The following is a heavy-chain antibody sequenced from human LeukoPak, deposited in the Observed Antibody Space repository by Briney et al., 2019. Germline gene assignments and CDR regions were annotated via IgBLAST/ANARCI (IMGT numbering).Heavy chain of an antibody. V-gene: IGHV4-31*03. Sequence: SETLSLTCTVSGGSISSSSYYWSWIRQPPGKGLEWIGYIYYSGSTYYNPSLKSRVTISVDTSKSQFSLKLSSVTAADTAVYYCARRRVDGYNYAFDYWGQGTLVTVSS. CDR1: GGSISSSSYY. CDR3: ARRRVDGYNYAFDY. J-gene: IGHJ4*02. D-gene: IGHD5-24*01. CDR2: IYYSGST.